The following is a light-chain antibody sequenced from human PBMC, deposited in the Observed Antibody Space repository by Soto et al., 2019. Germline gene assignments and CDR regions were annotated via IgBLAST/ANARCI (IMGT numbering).Light chain of an antibody. CDR2: DAS. CDR3: QQYKKWPRT. Sequence: EMVMTQSPATLSVSPGERASLSCRASHSVSSNFAWYQQKPGQAPRLLIYDASTRATGIPARFSGSGSGTEFTLTISSLQSEDFAVYYCQQYKKWPRTFGHGTKVE. CDR1: HSVSSN. V-gene: IGKV3-15*01. J-gene: IGKJ1*01.